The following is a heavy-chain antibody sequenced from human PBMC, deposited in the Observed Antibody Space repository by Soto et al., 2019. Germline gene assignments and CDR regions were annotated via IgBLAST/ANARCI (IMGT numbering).Heavy chain of an antibody. CDR3: ARASWIQLWPRKRWFDP. D-gene: IGHD5-18*01. CDR2: IIPIFGTA. V-gene: IGHV1-69*12. J-gene: IGHJ5*02. Sequence: QVQLVQSGAEVKKPGSSVKVSCKASGGTFSSYAISWVRQAPGQGLEWMGGIIPIFGTANYAQKFQGRVTMTADESTSTAYMELSSLGSEDKAVYYCARASWIQLWPRKRWFDPWGQGTLVTVSS. CDR1: GGTFSSYA.